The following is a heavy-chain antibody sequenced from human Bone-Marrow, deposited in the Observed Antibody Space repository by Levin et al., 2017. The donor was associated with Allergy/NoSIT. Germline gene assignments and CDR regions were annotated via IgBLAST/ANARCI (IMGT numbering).Heavy chain of an antibody. CDR3: AKGPYGDYGGPYYFDQ. J-gene: IGHJ4*02. CDR1: GFDFSRYA. D-gene: IGHD4-17*01. V-gene: IGHV3-23*01. Sequence: GGSLRLSCSASGFDFSRYAVNWVRQAPRKGLEGVAAISRRGDTTFYVDSVKGRFSISRDNTKNTVYLQMNDLRPEDSALYYCAKGPYGDYGGPYYFDQWGQGTLVTVSS. CDR2: ISRRGDTT.